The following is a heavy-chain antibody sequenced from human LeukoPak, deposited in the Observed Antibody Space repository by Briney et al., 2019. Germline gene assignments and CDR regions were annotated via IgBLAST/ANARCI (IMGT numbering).Heavy chain of an antibody. CDR1: GFTFNRYS. D-gene: IGHD6-19*01. V-gene: IGHV3-21*01. J-gene: IGHJ4*02. CDR2: ISSSSSYI. CDR3: ARPSNEGQWLVGQGVDY. Sequence: GGSLRLSCAASGFTFNRYSMNWVRQAPGKGLEWVSSISSSSSYIYYADSVKGRFTISRDNAKKSTYLEMNSLRAEDTAVYYCARPSNEGQWLVGQGVDYWGQGTLVTVSS.